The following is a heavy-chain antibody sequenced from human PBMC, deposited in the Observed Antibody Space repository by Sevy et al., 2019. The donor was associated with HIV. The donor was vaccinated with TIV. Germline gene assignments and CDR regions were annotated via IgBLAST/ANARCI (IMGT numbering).Heavy chain of an antibody. J-gene: IGHJ4*02. CDR3: ARARRYCSSTSCPLGYYFDY. Sequence: ASVKVSCKASGYTFTGYYMHWVRQAPGQGLEWMGWINPNSGGTNYAQKFQGRVTMTRDTSISTAYMGLSRLRSDATAVYYCARARRYCSSTSCPLGYYFDYWGQGTLVTVSS. CDR2: INPNSGGT. D-gene: IGHD2-2*01. V-gene: IGHV1-2*02. CDR1: GYTFTGYY.